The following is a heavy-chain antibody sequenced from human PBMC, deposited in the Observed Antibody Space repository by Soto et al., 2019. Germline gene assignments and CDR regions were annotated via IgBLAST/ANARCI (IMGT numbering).Heavy chain of an antibody. CDR1: DGSFSGYY. D-gene: IGHD3-10*01. CDR2: INHSGST. V-gene: IGHV4-34*01. J-gene: IGHJ6*02. Sequence: PSETVSLTCAGYDGSFSGYYWSWIRQPPGKGVEWIGEINHSGSTNYNPSLKSRVTISVDTSKNQFSLKLSSVTAADTAVYYCARVVTMVRGVIKVYYYSMDVWGQGTTVT. CDR3: ARVVTMVRGVIKVYYYSMDV.